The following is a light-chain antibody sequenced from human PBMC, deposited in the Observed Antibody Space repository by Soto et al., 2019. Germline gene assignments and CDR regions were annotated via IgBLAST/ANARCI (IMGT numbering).Light chain of an antibody. CDR2: EVS. CDR1: SSDIGAFDY. Sequence: QSVLTQPASVSASPGQSITISCTGTSSDIGAFDYVSWYQQYPGKAPKLMIYEVSNRPSGVSARFSGSKSGNTASLTISGLQADDESDYYCSSYTRSGTVLFGRGTKVTVL. CDR3: SSYTRSGTVL. J-gene: IGLJ2*01. V-gene: IGLV2-14*01.